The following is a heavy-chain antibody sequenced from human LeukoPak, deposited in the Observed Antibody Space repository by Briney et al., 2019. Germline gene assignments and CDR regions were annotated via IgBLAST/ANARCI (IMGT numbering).Heavy chain of an antibody. J-gene: IGHJ4*02. D-gene: IGHD6-13*01. CDR2: ISAYNGNT. CDR3: ARDGPAAAGTDY. CDR1: GYTFTNYG. V-gene: IGHV1-18*01. Sequence: GASVKVSCKASGYTFTNYGITWVGQAPGQGLEWMGWISAYNGNTNYAQKYQGRVTMTTDTSTSIAYMELRSLSSDDTAVYYCARDGPAAAGTDYWGQGTLVTVSS.